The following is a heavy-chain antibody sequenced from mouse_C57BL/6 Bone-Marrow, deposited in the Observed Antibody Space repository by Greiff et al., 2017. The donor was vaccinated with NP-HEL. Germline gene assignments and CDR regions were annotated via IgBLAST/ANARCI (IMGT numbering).Heavy chain of an antibody. D-gene: IGHD1-1*01. Sequence: EVQLLESGGDLVKPGGSLKLSCAASGFTFSSYGMSWVRQTPDKRLEWVATISSGGSYTYYPDSVKGRFTISRDNAKNTLYLQMSSLKSEDTAMYYCARHGYYGSSYWYFDVWGTGTTVTVSS. V-gene: IGHV5-6*01. CDR3: ARHGYYGSSYWYFDV. CDR2: ISSGGSYT. J-gene: IGHJ1*03. CDR1: GFTFSSYG.